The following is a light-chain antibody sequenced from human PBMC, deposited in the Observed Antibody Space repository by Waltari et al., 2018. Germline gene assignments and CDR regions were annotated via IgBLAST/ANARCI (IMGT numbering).Light chain of an antibody. Sequence: DIQMTQSPSSLSASVVDRITITCRASQTISSYLAWYQQKTGKVPKILLYDEASKESGVPSRFSGSGSGREFTITISSLQPEEYATYYCQQHNSHPRTFGQGTKVEIK. J-gene: IGKJ1*01. CDR3: QQHNSHPRT. V-gene: IGKV1-17*03. CDR2: DEA. CDR1: QTISSY.